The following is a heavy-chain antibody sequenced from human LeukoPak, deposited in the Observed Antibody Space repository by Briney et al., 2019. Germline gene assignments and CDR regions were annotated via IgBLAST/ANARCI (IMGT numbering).Heavy chain of an antibody. D-gene: IGHD6-13*01. V-gene: IGHV3-30*02. CDR3: AKSKDYSSSWFDY. CDR1: GFTFSSYG. Sequence: GGSLRLSCAASGFTFSSYGMHWVRQAPGKGLEWVAFIRYDGSNKYYADSVKGRFTISRDNSKNTLYLQMNSLRAEDTAVYYCAKSKDYSSSWFDYWGQGTLVTVSS. J-gene: IGHJ4*02. CDR2: IRYDGSNK.